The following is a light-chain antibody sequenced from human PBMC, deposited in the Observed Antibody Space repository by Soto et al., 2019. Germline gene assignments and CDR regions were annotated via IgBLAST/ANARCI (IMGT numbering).Light chain of an antibody. V-gene: IGLV2-23*01. CDR1: SSDVGSHNF. Sequence: QSVLTQPASVSGSPGQSITISCTGTSSDVGSHNFVSWYQQHPGKAPKLMIYEGSKRPSGISNRFSGSKSGKTASLTISGLQAEDEADYYCCSHAGSSTPYVFGTGTQLTVL. J-gene: IGLJ1*01. CDR3: CSHAGSSTPYV. CDR2: EGS.